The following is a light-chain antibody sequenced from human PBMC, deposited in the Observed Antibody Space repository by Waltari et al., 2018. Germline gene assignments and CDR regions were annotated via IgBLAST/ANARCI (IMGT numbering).Light chain of an antibody. J-gene: IGLJ3*02. CDR3: CSFTSGSTWV. CDR1: SSDVGGYNY. CDR2: DVS. V-gene: IGLV2-14*01. Sequence: QSALTQPASVSGSPGQSITISCTGTSSDVGGYNYVSWYQQHPGKAPKLLIFDVSNLPSGVSNRFSGSKSGNTASLTISGLQAEDESDYYCCSFTSGSTWVFGGGTKLTVL.